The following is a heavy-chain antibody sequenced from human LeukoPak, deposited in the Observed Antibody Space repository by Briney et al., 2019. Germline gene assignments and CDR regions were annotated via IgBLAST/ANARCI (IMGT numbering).Heavy chain of an antibody. CDR2: ITWNRDNI. Sequence: GGSLRLSCAASGFTFDDYAMHWVRQAPGKGLEWVSGITWNRDNIGYGDSVKGRFTISRDNVKNALYLQMISLRPEDTALYYCAKDLSSAITSALVLDVWGQGTTVIVSS. V-gene: IGHV3-9*01. CDR3: AKDLSSAITSALVLDV. J-gene: IGHJ6*02. D-gene: IGHD3-22*01. CDR1: GFTFDDYA.